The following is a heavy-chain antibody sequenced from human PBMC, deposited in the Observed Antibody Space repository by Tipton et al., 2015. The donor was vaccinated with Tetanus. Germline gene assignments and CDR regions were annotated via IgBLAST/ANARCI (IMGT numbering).Heavy chain of an antibody. D-gene: IGHD6-13*01. CDR3: AGVTAQRTELYFDH. J-gene: IGHJ4*02. CDR1: GGSLSSSH. V-gene: IGHV4-59*13. CDR2: ITYSRTT. Sequence: TLSLTCIVSGGSLSSSHWAWIRQPPGKGLEWIGKITYSRTTNYNPSLKSRVTISMDRSKNQISLQLTSVTAADTAVYFCAGVTAQRTELYFDHWGQGTLVTVSS.